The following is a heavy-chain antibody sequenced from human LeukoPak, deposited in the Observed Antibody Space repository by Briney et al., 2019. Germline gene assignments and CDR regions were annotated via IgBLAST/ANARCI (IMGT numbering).Heavy chain of an antibody. CDR3: AKDRDGDYGFDY. CDR2: ISYDGSNK. D-gene: IGHD4-17*01. V-gene: IGHV3-30*18. J-gene: IGHJ4*02. CDR1: GFTFSSYG. Sequence: QPGRSLRLSCAASGFTFSSYGMHWVRQAPGKGLEWVAGISYDGSNKYYSDSVKGRFTISRDNSKNTLYLQMNSLRAEDTAVYYCAKDRDGDYGFDYWGQGTLVTVSS.